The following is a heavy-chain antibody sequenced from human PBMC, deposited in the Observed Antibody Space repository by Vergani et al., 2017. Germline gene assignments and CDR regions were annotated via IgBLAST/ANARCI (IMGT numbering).Heavy chain of an antibody. CDR2: INPNSGGT. Sequence: QVQLVQSGAEVKKPGASVKVSCKASGYPFTGYYMHWVRQAPGQGLGWMGWINPNSGGTNYAQKFQGRVTMTRDTSISTAYMELSRLRSDDTAVYYCARDFVVVPAAYGALWSQGTLVTVSS. V-gene: IGHV1-2*02. D-gene: IGHD2-2*01. CDR1: GYPFTGYY. J-gene: IGHJ4*02. CDR3: ARDFVVVPAAYGAL.